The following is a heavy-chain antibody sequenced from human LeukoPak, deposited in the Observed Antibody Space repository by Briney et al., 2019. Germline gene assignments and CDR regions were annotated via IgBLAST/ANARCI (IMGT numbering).Heavy chain of an antibody. CDR1: GFTFTSYA. J-gene: IGHJ4*02. D-gene: IGHD7-27*01. CDR2: IRSTTSDT. CDR3: ARDLNWGFDY. Sequence: GGSLRLSCAASGFTFTSYAMNWVRQAPGKGLEWVSNIRSTTSDTYYADSVKGRFSISRDNAKNSLYLQMNSLRSDDTAIYYCARDLNWGFDYWGPGIMVTVSS. V-gene: IGHV3-48*01.